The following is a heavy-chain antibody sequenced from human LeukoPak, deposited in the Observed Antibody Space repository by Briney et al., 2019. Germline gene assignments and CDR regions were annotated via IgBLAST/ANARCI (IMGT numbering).Heavy chain of an antibody. D-gene: IGHD1-1*01. CDR3: ARAASSGGDYFDY. J-gene: IGHJ4*02. Sequence: PSETLSLTCAVSGYSISSGYYWGWIRQPPGKGLEWLRSIYHSGSTYYNPSLKSRVTISVDTSKNQFSLELSSVTAADTAVYYCARAASSGGDYFDYWGQGTLVTVSS. CDR2: IYHSGST. CDR1: GYSISSGYY. V-gene: IGHV4-38-2*01.